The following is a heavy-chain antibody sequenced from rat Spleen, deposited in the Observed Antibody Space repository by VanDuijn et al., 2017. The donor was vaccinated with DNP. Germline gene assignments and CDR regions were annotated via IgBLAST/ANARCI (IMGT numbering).Heavy chain of an antibody. Sequence: EVQLVESGGGLVQPGRSLTLSCVASGFTFSDYYMAWVRQAPAKGLAWVAYINYDGSRTYYGDSVRGRFTISRDNARNTLYLQMHSLRSEDMATYYCARHVLPLRVWDYWGQGVMVTVSS. J-gene: IGHJ2*01. D-gene: IGHD1-11*01. CDR1: GFTFSDYY. CDR3: ARHVLPLRVWDY. V-gene: IGHV5-22*01. CDR2: INYDGSRT.